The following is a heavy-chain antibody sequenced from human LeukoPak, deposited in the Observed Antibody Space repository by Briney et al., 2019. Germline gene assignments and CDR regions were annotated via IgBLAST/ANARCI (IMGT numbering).Heavy chain of an antibody. D-gene: IGHD3-10*01. CDR3: ARDVFGSGSYYKVY. J-gene: IGHJ4*02. CDR2: IYSGGST. Sequence: PGGSLRLSCAASGFTFSSYEMNWVRQAPGKGLEWVSVIYSGGSTYYADSVKGRFTISRDNSKNTLYLQMNSLRAEDTAVYYCARDVFGSGSYYKVYWGQGTLVTVSS. V-gene: IGHV3-53*01. CDR1: GFTFSSYE.